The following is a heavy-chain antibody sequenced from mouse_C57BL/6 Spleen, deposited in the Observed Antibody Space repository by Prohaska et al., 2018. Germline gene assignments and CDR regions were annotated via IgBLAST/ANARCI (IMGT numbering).Heavy chain of an antibody. J-gene: IGHJ1*03. CDR1: GFTFSGFW. D-gene: IGHD2-1*01. Sequence: EVQLLETGGGLVQPGGSRGLSCEGSGFTFSGFWMSWVRQTPEKTLEWIGDINSDGSAINYAPSIKDRFTIFRDNDKSTLYLQMSNVRSEDTATYFCMRYGNYWYFDVWGTGTTVTVSS. V-gene: IGHV11-2*01. CDR2: INSDGSAI. CDR3: MRYGNYWYFDV.